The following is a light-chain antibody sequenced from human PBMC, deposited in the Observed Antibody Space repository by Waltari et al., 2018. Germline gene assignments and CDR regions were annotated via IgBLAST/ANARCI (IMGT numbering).Light chain of an antibody. CDR3: CSYVTGDTWV. CDR1: SSDVGTYKF. V-gene: IGLV2-23*02. CDR2: EIN. J-gene: IGLJ3*02. Sequence: QSALTQPASVSGSPGQSITISCTGSSSDVGTYKFVSWYQQHPGKAPKLMIYEINQRPSFISNRFSGSKFGNTAVLTISGLQTDDEADYYCCSYVTGDTWVFGGGTRVAVL.